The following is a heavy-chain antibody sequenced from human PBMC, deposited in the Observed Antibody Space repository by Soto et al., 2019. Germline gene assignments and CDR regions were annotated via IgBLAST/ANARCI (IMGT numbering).Heavy chain of an antibody. J-gene: IGHJ4*02. CDR2: ISTYSGNT. CDR3: ARDNGYYDL. Sequence: QIQMVQSGAEVKQPGASVMISCKTSGYTFSSYSINWVRQAPGQGPEWMAWISTYSGNTHYAERVQGRVTVTLDKSARTAFMEMRGLTSDDTAVYFCARDNGYYDLWGQGTLVTVSS. CDR1: GYTFSSYS. V-gene: IGHV1-18*04.